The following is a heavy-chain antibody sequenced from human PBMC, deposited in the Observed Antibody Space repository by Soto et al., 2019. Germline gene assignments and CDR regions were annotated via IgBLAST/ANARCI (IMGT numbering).Heavy chain of an antibody. D-gene: IGHD5-12*01. CDR1: GGSFSGYY. V-gene: IGHV4-34*01. J-gene: IGHJ4*02. Sequence: QVQLQQWGAGLLKPSETLSLTCAVYGGSFSGYYWSWIRQPPGKGLEWIGEINHSGSTNYNPSLKSRVTISVDTSKNQFSLKLSSVTAADTAVYYCARTEMATITDYFDYWGQGTLVTVSS. CDR2: INHSGST. CDR3: ARTEMATITDYFDY.